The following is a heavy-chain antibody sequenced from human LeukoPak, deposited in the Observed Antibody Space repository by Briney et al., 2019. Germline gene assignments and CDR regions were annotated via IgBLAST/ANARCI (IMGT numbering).Heavy chain of an antibody. CDR1: GSSVSRSGMC. D-gene: IGHD3-3*01. CDR3: ARTGDYDFWSGSPGAFDI. V-gene: IGHV2-70*17. J-gene: IGHJ3*02. CDR2: IDWDDDK. Sequence: ESGPALVAPTQTLTLTYTVSGSSVSRSGMCVSWIRQSPGKALEWLARIDWDDDKFYSTSLKTRLTISQDTSKNQVILTMTNMDPVDAGTYYCARTGDYDFWSGSPGAFDIWGQGTTVTVSS.